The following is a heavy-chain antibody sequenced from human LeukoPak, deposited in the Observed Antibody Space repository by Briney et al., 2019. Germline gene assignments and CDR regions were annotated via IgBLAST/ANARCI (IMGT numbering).Heavy chain of an antibody. CDR1: GYTFTSYG. Sequence: ASVKVSCKASGYTFTSYGISWVRQAPGQGLEWMGWISAYNGNTNYAQKLQGRVTMTTDTSTSTAYMELRSLRSDDTAVYYCARATELELLTAPPDIWGQGTMVTVSS. V-gene: IGHV1-18*01. CDR3: ARATELELLTAPPDI. D-gene: IGHD1-7*01. J-gene: IGHJ3*02. CDR2: ISAYNGNT.